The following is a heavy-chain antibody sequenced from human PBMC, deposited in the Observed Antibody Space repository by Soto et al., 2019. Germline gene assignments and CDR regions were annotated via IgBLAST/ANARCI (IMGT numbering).Heavy chain of an antibody. V-gene: IGHV3-15*01. CDR1: GFTFSNAW. CDR2: IKSKTDGGTT. D-gene: IGHD3-22*01. CDR3: STAHDDNDSSGYCAGGFQR. Sequence: GGSLRLSCAASGFTFSNAWMSWVRQAPGKGLEWVDRIKSKTDGGTTDYAAPVKGRFTISRDDSKNTLDLQMKSLKNEDTALYYCSTAHDDNDSSGYCAGGFQRWGQGTLVTVSS. J-gene: IGHJ1*01.